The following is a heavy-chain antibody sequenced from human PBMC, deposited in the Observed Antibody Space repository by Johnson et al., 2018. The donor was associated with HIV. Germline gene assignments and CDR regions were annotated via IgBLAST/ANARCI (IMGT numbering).Heavy chain of an antibody. CDR2: INWNGGST. V-gene: IGHV3-20*04. CDR3: AREVVVVAATQDDAFDI. D-gene: IGHD2-15*01. CDR1: GFTFSSYG. Sequence: EVQLVESGGGVVQPGGSLRLSCAASGFTFSSYGMSWFRQAPGKGLEWVSGINWNGGSTGYADSVKGQFTISSDNSKNTLYLQMNSLRAEDTAVYYCAREVVVVAATQDDAFDIWGQGTMVTVSS. J-gene: IGHJ3*02.